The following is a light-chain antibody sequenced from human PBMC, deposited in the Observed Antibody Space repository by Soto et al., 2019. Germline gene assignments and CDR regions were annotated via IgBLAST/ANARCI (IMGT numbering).Light chain of an antibody. Sequence: EIVLTQSPATLSLSPGERATLSCRASQSVSSYLAWYQQKPGQAPRLLIYDASNTATGIPSRFSGSGSGTDFTHTISRLEPEDFAIYYCQQRSNWLTFGGGTKVEIK. V-gene: IGKV3-11*01. CDR3: QQRSNWLT. CDR2: DAS. CDR1: QSVSSY. J-gene: IGKJ4*01.